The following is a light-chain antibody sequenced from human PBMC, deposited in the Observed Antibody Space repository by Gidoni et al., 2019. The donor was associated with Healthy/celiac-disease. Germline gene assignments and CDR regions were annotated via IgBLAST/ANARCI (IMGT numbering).Light chain of an antibody. J-gene: IGLJ2*01. Sequence: SYELTQPPSVSVSPGQTASITCSGDTLGDKYACWYQQKPGQSPVLVIYQDSKRPSGIPERFSGSNSGHTATLTISGTQAMDEADYYCQAWDSNVVFGGGTKLTVL. CDR1: TLGDKY. CDR3: QAWDSNVV. CDR2: QDS. V-gene: IGLV3-1*01.